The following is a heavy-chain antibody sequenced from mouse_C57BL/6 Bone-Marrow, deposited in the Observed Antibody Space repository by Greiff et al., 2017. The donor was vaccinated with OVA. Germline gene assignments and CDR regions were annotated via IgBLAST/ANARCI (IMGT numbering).Heavy chain of an antibody. V-gene: IGHV14-4*01. Sequence: VQLQESGAELVRPGASVKLSCTASGFNIKDDTMHWVKQRPGQGLEWIGWIDPENGDTEYASKFQGKGTITADTSSNTAYLQLSSLTSEDTAVYYCTTTSGYDYGGLAYWGQGTLVTVSA. CDR3: TTTSGYDYGGLAY. CDR2: IDPENGDT. CDR1: GFNIKDDT. D-gene: IGHD2-4*01. J-gene: IGHJ3*01.